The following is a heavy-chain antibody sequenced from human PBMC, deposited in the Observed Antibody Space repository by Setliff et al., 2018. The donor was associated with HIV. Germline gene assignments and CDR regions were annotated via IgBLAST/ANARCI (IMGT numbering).Heavy chain of an antibody. CDR3: AKQGGLSGSYSRYWYFDL. CDR1: GFSFSSYW. J-gene: IGHJ2*01. V-gene: IGHV3-7*01. CDR2: IKQDGSEK. D-gene: IGHD1-26*01. Sequence: GGSLRLSCEASGFSFSSYWMSWVRQAPGKGLEWVANIKQDGSEKHYMDSVKGRFTISRDNSKNTLYLQMNSLRAEDTAVYYCAKQGGLSGSYSRYWYFDLWGRGTLVTVSS.